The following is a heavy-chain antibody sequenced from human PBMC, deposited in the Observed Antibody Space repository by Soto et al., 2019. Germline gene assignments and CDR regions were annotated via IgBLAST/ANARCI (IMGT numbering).Heavy chain of an antibody. Sequence: VQLQESGPGLVKPSETLSLTCTVSGGSISTYYWSWIRQPPGKGLVWIGYIHDSGSTDYNPSLKSRVTISGDTSKNQVSLKLSSVTAADTAVYYCARSTYSDSGSYYLCAFDIWGQGTRVTVSS. V-gene: IGHV4-59*08. CDR2: IHDSGST. CDR3: ARSTYSDSGSYYLCAFDI. D-gene: IGHD3-10*01. J-gene: IGHJ3*02. CDR1: GGSISTYY.